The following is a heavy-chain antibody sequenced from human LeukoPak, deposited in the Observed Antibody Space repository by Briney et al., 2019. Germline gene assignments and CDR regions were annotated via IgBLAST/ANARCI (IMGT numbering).Heavy chain of an antibody. Sequence: SQTLSLTCTVSGVSISSGNYKWSWIRQPPGKGLEWIGYIYYSGSTYYNPSLKSRVTISVDTSKNQFSLKLSSVTAADTAVYYCARGEGSSWYYWGQGTLVTVSS. CDR3: ARGEGSSWYY. V-gene: IGHV4-30-4*01. D-gene: IGHD6-13*01. CDR2: IYYSGST. CDR1: GVSISSGNYK. J-gene: IGHJ4*02.